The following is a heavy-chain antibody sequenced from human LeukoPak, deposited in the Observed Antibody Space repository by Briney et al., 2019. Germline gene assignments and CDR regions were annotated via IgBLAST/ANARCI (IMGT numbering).Heavy chain of an antibody. V-gene: IGHV4-59*01. J-gene: IGHJ3*02. Sequence: SETLSLTSTVAGGSISSYYWSWIRQPPGRGLEWSGYIYYSGSTSYNPSLKSRVTISVDTSKNQFSLKLSSVTAADTAVYYCARAGYYYDSSGYNYDAFDIWGQGTMVTVSS. CDR1: GGSISSYY. CDR3: ARAGYYYDSSGYNYDAFDI. CDR2: IYYSGST. D-gene: IGHD3-22*01.